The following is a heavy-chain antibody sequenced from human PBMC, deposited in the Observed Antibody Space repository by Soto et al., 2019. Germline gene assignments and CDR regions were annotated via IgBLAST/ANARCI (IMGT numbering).Heavy chain of an antibody. CDR1: GYTFTSNY. V-gene: IGHV1-46*01. CDR3: ARDLRHSSGLPDN. D-gene: IGHD3-22*01. J-gene: IGHJ4*02. Sequence: QVQLVQSWAEVKMPGASVKLSCKASGYTFTSNYIHWVRQAPGRGLEWMGIINPSGGVTSHNHAQQYQGRVTMNADTATTTGYMGLSRLSSEETAVYYCARDLRHSSGLPDNWGQGAMVTVAS. CDR2: INPSGGVT.